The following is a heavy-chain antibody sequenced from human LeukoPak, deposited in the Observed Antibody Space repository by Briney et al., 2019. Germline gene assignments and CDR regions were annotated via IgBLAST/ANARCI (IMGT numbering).Heavy chain of an antibody. J-gene: IGHJ4*02. CDR3: TTYVQLARVRGY. D-gene: IGHD5-18*01. CDR2: IKSKTDGGTT. V-gene: IGHV3-15*01. CDR1: GFTFSSYE. Sequence: GGSLRLSCAASGFTFSSYEMNWVRQAPGKGLEWVGCIKSKTDGGTTDYAAPVKGRFTISRDDSKNTLYLQMNSLKTEDTAVYYCTTYVQLARVRGYWGQGTLVTVSS.